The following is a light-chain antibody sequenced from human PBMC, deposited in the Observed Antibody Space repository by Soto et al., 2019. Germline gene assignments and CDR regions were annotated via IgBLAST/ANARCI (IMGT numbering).Light chain of an antibody. Sequence: QSVLPQPPSASGTPGQRVTISCSTTNSRSGSNYVYWYQQLPGAAPKLLIYRNDQRPSGVPDRFSASKSGTSASLAISGLRSEDEADYICAKWDDSLRVYVFGSGTKVTVL. J-gene: IGLJ1*01. V-gene: IGLV1-47*01. CDR2: RND. CDR1: NSRSGSNY. CDR3: AKWDDSLRVYV.